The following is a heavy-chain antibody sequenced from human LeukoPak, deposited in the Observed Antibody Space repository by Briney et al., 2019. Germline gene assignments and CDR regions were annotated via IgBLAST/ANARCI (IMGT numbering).Heavy chain of an antibody. CDR3: ARGNGARFAEYSSSSGGHNWFDP. V-gene: IGHV4-34*01. J-gene: IGHJ5*02. Sequence: PSETLSLTCAVYGGSFSGYYWSWIRQPPGKGLEWIGEINHSGSTNYNPSLKSRVTISVDTSKSQFSLKLSSVTAADTAVYYCARGNGARFAEYSSSSGGHNWFDPWGQGTLVTVSS. D-gene: IGHD6-6*01. CDR1: GGSFSGYY. CDR2: INHSGST.